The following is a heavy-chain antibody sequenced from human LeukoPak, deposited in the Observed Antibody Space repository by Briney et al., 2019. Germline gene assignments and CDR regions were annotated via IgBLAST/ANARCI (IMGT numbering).Heavy chain of an antibody. V-gene: IGHV1-2*02. CDR3: ARASTDY. Sequence: ASVKVSCKASGGTFSTYGVSWVRQAPGQGLEWMGWINPNSGGTNYAQKFQGRVTMTRDTSISTAYMELSRLRSDDTAVYYCARASTDYWGQGTLVTVSS. J-gene: IGHJ4*02. D-gene: IGHD2/OR15-2a*01. CDR1: GGTFSTYG. CDR2: INPNSGGT.